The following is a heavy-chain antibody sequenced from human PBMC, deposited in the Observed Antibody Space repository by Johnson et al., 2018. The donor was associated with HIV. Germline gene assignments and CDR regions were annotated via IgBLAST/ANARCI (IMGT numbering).Heavy chain of an antibody. D-gene: IGHD5-24*01. CDR2: ISYDGSNK. Sequence: QVQLVESGGGVVRPGGSLRLSCEASGFTFISYGMHWVRQGPGKGLEWVAVISYDGSNKYYADSVKGRFSISRDNSKNTLYLQMNSRRAEDTAVYYCAKDRGDGYTTAWAFDIWGQGTMVTVSS. J-gene: IGHJ3*02. V-gene: IGHV3-30*18. CDR1: GFTFISYG. CDR3: AKDRGDGYTTAWAFDI.